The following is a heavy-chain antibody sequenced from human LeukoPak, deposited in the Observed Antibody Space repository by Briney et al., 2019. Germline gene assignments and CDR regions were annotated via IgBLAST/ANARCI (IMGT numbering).Heavy chain of an antibody. V-gene: IGHV4-34*01. J-gene: IGHJ4*02. CDR1: GGSFSGYY. CDR2: INHSGSA. D-gene: IGHD3-22*01. Sequence: ETLSLTCAVYGGSFSGYYWSWIRQPPGKGLEWIGEINHSGSANYNPSLKSRVTISVDTSKNQISLKLNSVTAADTAVYYCGRDSRGPDYWGQGTLVTVSS. CDR3: GRDSRGPDY.